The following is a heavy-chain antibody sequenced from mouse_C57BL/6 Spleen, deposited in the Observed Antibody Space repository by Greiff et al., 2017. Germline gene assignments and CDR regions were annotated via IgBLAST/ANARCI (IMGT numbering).Heavy chain of an antibody. CDR2: INPGSGGT. D-gene: IGHD1-1*01. Sequence: VQLQQSGAELVRPGTSVKVSCKASGYAFTNYLIEWVKQRPGQGLEWIGVINPGSGGTNYNEKFKGKATLTADKSSSTAYLQLSSLTSEASAVYFCARIYYGSSPDYWGQGTTLTVSS. CDR1: GYAFTNYL. J-gene: IGHJ2*01. CDR3: ARIYYGSSPDY. V-gene: IGHV1-54*01.